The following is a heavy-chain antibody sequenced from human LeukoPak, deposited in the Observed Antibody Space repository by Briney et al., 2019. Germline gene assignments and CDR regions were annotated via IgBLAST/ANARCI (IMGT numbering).Heavy chain of an antibody. CDR2: ITGSGGST. J-gene: IGHJ3*02. V-gene: IGHV3-23*01. Sequence: PGGSLRLSCAASGFTFSSYAMSWVRQAPGKGLEWVSAITGSGGSTYYADSVKGRFTISRDNSKNTLYLQMNSLRAEDTAIYYCAKDALAPDSYGSGVTGDAFDIWGQGTMVTVSS. CDR3: AKDALAPDSYGSGVTGDAFDI. CDR1: GFTFSSYA. D-gene: IGHD3-10*01.